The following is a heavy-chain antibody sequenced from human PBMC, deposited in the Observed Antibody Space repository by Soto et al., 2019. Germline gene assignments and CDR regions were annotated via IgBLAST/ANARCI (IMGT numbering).Heavy chain of an antibody. Sequence: ASVKVSCKVSGYTLTELSMHWVRQAPGKGLEWMGGFDPEDGETIYAQKFQGRVTMTEDTSTDTAYMELSSLRSEDTAVYYCARESGDFWSGGNWFDPWGQGTLVTVSS. CDR3: ARESGDFWSGGNWFDP. CDR2: FDPEDGET. J-gene: IGHJ5*02. D-gene: IGHD3-3*01. V-gene: IGHV1-24*01. CDR1: GYTLTELS.